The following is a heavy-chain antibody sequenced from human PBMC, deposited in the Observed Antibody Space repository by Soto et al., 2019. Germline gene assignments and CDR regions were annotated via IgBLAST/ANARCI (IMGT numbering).Heavy chain of an antibody. D-gene: IGHD2-2*01. Sequence: GESLKISCKGSGYTFTSYWIGWVRQMPGKGLEWMGIISPGDSDTRYSPSFQGQVTISVDKSISTAYLQWSSLKASDTAMYYCARRSRGYCSSTTCHSDYWGQGTLVTVSS. CDR2: ISPGDSDT. V-gene: IGHV5-51*01. CDR3: ARRSRGYCSSTTCHSDY. CDR1: GYTFTSYW. J-gene: IGHJ4*02.